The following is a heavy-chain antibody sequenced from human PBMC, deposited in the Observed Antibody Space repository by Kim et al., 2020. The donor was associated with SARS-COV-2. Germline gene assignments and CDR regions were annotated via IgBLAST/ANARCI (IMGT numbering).Heavy chain of an antibody. CDR1: GFTFDDYA. J-gene: IGHJ3*02. CDR3: AKDTPGGWLDAFDI. V-gene: IGHV3-9*01. CDR2: ISWNSGSI. D-gene: IGHD5-12*01. Sequence: GGSLRLSCAASGFTFDDYAMHWVRQAPGKGLGWVSGISWNSGSIGYADSVKGRFTISRDNAKNSLYLQMNSLRAEDTALYYCAKDTPGGWLDAFDIWGQGTMVTVSS.